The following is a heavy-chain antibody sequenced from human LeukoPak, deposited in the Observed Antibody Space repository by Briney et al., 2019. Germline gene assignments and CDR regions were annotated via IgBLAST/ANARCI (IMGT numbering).Heavy chain of an antibody. CDR3: ATVLGPRGYFDY. Sequence: ASVKVSCKASGYTFTSYYMHWVRQAPGQGLEWMGGFDPEDGETIYAQKFQGRVTMTEDTSTDTAYTELSSLRSEDTAVYYCATVLGPRGYFDYWGQGTLVTVSS. V-gene: IGHV1-24*01. J-gene: IGHJ4*02. D-gene: IGHD1-26*01. CDR1: GYTFTSYY. CDR2: FDPEDGET.